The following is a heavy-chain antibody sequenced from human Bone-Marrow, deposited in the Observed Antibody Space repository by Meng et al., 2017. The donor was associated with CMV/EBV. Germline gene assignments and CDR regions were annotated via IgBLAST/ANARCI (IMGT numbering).Heavy chain of an antibody. J-gene: IGHJ6*02. V-gene: IGHV3-21*01. Sequence: GESLKISCAASGFTFSSYSMNWVRQAPGKGLEWVSSISSSSSYIYYADSVKGRFTISRDNAKNSLYLQMNSLRAEDTAVYYCARTYDFWRRGYGMDVWGQGTTVTVSS. CDR1: GFTFSSYS. D-gene: IGHD3-3*01. CDR2: ISSSSSYI. CDR3: ARTYDFWRRGYGMDV.